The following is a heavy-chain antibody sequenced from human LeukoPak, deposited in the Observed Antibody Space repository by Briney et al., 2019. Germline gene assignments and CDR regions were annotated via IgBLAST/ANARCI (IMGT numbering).Heavy chain of an antibody. Sequence: GGSLRLSCAASGFTFSSYSMNWVRQAPGKGLEWVSSISSSSSYIYYADSVKGRFTISRDNAKNSLYLQMNSLRAEDTALYYCAKAPFLSSSAFDYWGQGTLVTVSS. V-gene: IGHV3-21*04. CDR2: ISSSSSYI. CDR3: AKAPFLSSSAFDY. CDR1: GFTFSSYS. D-gene: IGHD6-6*01. J-gene: IGHJ4*02.